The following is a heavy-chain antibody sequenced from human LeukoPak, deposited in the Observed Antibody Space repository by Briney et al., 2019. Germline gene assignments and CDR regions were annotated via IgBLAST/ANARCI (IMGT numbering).Heavy chain of an antibody. Sequence: SQTLSLTCTVTGGSISSGGYYWSWLPPHPWTGLEWIGYIHYRGKTYYNPSLQSRLNISVDTSKIQFSLRLDSVTAADTAIYYCARIPQYFFDRWGPGILVTVSS. J-gene: IGHJ4*02. CDR2: IHYRGKT. CDR3: ARIPQYFFDR. D-gene: IGHD2-21*01. V-gene: IGHV4-31*03. CDR1: GGSISSGGYY.